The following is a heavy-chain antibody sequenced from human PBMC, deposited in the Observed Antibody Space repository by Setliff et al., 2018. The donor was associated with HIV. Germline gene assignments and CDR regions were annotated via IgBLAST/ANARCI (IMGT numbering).Heavy chain of an antibody. D-gene: IGHD3-16*01. J-gene: IGHJ4*02. CDR3: ARTPSRGGSDY. Sequence: SETLSLTCTVSDDSIKSDNYYWSWVRQPAGKGLEWIGRVYITGRIHYNPSLKSRVSLSIDTSKNQFSLNLRSVTAADTAVYYCARTPSRGGSDYWGQGTLVTVSS. V-gene: IGHV4-61*02. CDR2: VYITGRI. CDR1: DDSIKSDNYY.